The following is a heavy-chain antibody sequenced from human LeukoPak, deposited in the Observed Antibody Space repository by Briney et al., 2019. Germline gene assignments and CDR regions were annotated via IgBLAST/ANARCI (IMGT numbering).Heavy chain of an antibody. Sequence: SETLSLTCTVSGGSISSGSYYWSWIRQPAGKGLEWIGRIYTSGSTNYNPSLKSRVTISVDTSKNQFSLKLSSVTAADTAVYYCARGPQGCNPIASVGAFDIWGQGTMVTVSS. V-gene: IGHV4-61*02. J-gene: IGHJ3*02. CDR2: IYTSGST. CDR1: GGSISSGSYY. D-gene: IGHD2-15*01. CDR3: ARGPQGCNPIASVGAFDI.